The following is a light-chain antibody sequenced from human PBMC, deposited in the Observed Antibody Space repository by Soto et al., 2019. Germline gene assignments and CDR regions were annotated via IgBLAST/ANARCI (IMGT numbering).Light chain of an antibody. CDR3: ETWDSNTHTV. Sequence: QLVLTQSSSASASLGSSVKLTCTLSSGHSSYIIAWHQQQPGKAPRYLMKLEGSGSYNKGSGVPDRFSGSSPGADRYLTISNLQFEDEADYYCETWDSNTHTVFGGGTQLTVL. CDR2: LEGSGSY. J-gene: IGLJ3*02. CDR1: SGHSSYI. V-gene: IGLV4-60*02.